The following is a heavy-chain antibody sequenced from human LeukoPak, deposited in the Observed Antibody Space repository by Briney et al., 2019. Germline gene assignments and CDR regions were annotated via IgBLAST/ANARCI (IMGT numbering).Heavy chain of an antibody. CDR3: AKDIQLST. J-gene: IGHJ3*01. V-gene: IGHV3-23*01. CDR1: GFTFRGAA. Sequence: GGSLRLSCAVSGFTFRGAAMTWVRQAPGKGLEWVSLISSSGNNAYYADSVKGRFTISRDNSKNTLSLQMNSLRVEDTAIDYCAKDIQLSTWALGTRVTVSS. D-gene: IGHD5-24*01. CDR2: ISSSGNNA.